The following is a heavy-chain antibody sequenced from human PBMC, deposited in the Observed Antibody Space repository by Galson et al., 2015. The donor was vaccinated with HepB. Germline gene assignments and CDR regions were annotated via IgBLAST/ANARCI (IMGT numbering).Heavy chain of an antibody. D-gene: IGHD3-22*01. CDR1: GFTFRNSA. J-gene: IGHJ4*02. V-gene: IGHV3-23*01. Sequence: SLRLSCAASGFTFRNSAMTWVRHVPGKGLKWVSGISTSGDRSYYPDSVRGRFSMTRDNSKNTVYLEMIGLRPEDTAIYYCAKSGYDGSGYGFNDYWGQGTQVTVTS. CDR3: AKSGYDGSGYGFNDY. CDR2: ISTSGDRS.